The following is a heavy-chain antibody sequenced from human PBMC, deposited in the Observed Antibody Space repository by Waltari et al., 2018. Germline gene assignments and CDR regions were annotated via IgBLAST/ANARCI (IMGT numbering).Heavy chain of an antibody. J-gene: IGHJ5*02. D-gene: IGHD6-13*01. CDR3: ARGRQQLVQGWFDP. CDR1: GGSFSGYY. CDR2: INHSGST. Sequence: QVQLQQWGAGLLKPSETLSLTCAVYGGSFSGYYWSWIRQPPGKGLEWIGEINHSGSTNYNPSLKSRVTISVDTSKNQFSLKLSSVTAPDTAVYYCARGRQQLVQGWFDPWGQGTLVTVSS. V-gene: IGHV4-34*01.